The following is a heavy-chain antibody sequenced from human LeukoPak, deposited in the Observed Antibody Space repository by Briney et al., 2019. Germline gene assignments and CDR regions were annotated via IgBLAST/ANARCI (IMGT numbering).Heavy chain of an antibody. Sequence: PGGSLRLSCAASGFTFSSYAMHWVRQAPGKGLEWVANIKQDGSEKYYVDSVKGRFTISRDNAKNSLYLQMNSLRAEDTAVYYCARDPGYGTMIVVWGQGTLVTVSS. CDR3: ARDPGYGTMIVV. V-gene: IGHV3-7*03. CDR2: IKQDGSEK. CDR1: GFTFSSYA. J-gene: IGHJ4*02. D-gene: IGHD3-22*01.